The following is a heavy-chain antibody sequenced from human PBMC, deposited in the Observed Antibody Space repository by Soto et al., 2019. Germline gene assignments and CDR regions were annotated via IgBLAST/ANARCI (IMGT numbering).Heavy chain of an antibody. CDR2: INHSGST. Sequence: PSETLSLSCVVHGGSVSGHFWSWIRQPPGKGLEWIGEINHSGSTNYNPSLKSRVTISVDTSKNQFSLKLTSVTAADTAVYYCAGWAVGIMIFGVPKDYWGQGTLVTVSS. J-gene: IGHJ4*02. D-gene: IGHD3-3*01. CDR3: AGWAVGIMIFGVPKDY. V-gene: IGHV4-34*01. CDR1: GGSVSGHF.